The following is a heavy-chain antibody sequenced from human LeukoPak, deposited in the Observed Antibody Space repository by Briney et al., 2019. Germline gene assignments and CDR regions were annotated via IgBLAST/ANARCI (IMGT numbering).Heavy chain of an antibody. Sequence: PGGSLRLSCAASGFTFSDYYMSWLRQASGKGLEWVSYISSSGSTIYYADSVKGRFTISRDNAKNSLYLQMNSLRAEDTAVYYCAREILDYGDYGAFDIWGQGTMVTVSS. CDR1: GFTFSDYY. J-gene: IGHJ3*02. CDR2: ISSSGSTI. CDR3: AREILDYGDYGAFDI. D-gene: IGHD4-17*01. V-gene: IGHV3-11*04.